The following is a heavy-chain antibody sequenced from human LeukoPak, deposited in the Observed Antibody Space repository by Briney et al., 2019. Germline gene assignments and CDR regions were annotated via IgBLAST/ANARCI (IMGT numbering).Heavy chain of an antibody. CDR2: IIPILGIA. D-gene: IGHD2-8*01. J-gene: IGHJ2*01. CDR3: ARHQYCTNGVCQWYFDL. Sequence: GASVKVSCKASGGTFSSYTISWVRQAPGQGLEWMGRIIPILGIANYAQQCQRRVTINAHKSTRTGYMELSSLRSQDTAVYYCARHQYCTNGVCQWYFDLW. V-gene: IGHV1-69*02. CDR1: GGTFSSYT.